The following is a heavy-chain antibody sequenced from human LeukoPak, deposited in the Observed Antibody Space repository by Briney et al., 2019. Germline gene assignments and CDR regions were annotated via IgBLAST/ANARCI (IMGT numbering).Heavy chain of an antibody. Sequence: GGSLRLSCAASGFTFSSYGMHWVRQAPGKGLEWVAVISYDGSNKYYADSVKGRFTISRDNSKNTLYLQLNRLRAEDTAVDYCAKATSIVGATSNDYWGQGPLVTVSS. CDR1: GFTFSSYG. D-gene: IGHD1-26*01. V-gene: IGHV3-30*18. CDR3: AKATSIVGATSNDY. CDR2: ISYDGSNK. J-gene: IGHJ4*02.